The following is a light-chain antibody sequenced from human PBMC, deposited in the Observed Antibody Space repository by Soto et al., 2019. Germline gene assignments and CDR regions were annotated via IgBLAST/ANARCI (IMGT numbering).Light chain of an antibody. V-gene: IGLV2-8*01. CDR3: SSYAGSHNLI. CDR2: EVT. Sequence: QSALTQPPSASGSPGQSVTISCTGTSNDVGGYDYVSWYQQHPDKAPKLIIYEVTKRPSGVPDRFSGSKSDNTASLTVSGLQADDEADYYCSSYAGSHNLIFGTGTKLTVL. CDR1: SNDVGGYDY. J-gene: IGLJ1*01.